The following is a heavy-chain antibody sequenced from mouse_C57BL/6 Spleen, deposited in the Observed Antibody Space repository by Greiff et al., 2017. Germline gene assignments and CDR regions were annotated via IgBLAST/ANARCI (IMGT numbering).Heavy chain of an antibody. Sequence: LVESGAELVRPGASVTLSCKASGYTFTDYEMHWVKQTPVHGLEWIGAIDPETGGTAYNQKFKGKAILTADKSSSTAYMELRSLTSEDSAVYYCTRDRLPYFDYWGQGTTLTVSS. CDR2: IDPETGGT. D-gene: IGHD2-2*01. J-gene: IGHJ2*01. V-gene: IGHV1-15*01. CDR3: TRDRLPYFDY. CDR1: GYTFTDYE.